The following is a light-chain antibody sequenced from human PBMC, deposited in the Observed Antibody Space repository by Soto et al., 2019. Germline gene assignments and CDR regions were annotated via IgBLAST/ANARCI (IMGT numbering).Light chain of an antibody. Sequence: QSALTQPRSVSGSPGQSVTISCTGTSSDVGGYNYVSWYQQLPGKAPKLMIYDVVKRPSGVPDRFSGSKSGNTASLIISGLQAEDEADYYCCSYAGGYTLGAFRGGTKLTVL. V-gene: IGLV2-11*01. CDR3: CSYAGGYTLGA. CDR2: DVV. J-gene: IGLJ2*01. CDR1: SSDVGGYNY.